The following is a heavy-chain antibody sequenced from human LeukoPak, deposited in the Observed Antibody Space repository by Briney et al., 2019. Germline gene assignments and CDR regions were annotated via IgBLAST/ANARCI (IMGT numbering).Heavy chain of an antibody. CDR1: GGTFSSYD. Sequence: ASVKVSCKASGGTFSSYDIRWVRRAPGQGLEWMGWINPNSGGTNYAQKFQGRVTMTRDTSISTAYMELSRLRSDDTAVYYCATLNYDILTGYITNWFDPWGQGTLVTVSS. D-gene: IGHD3-9*01. CDR3: ATLNYDILTGYITNWFDP. V-gene: IGHV1-2*02. CDR2: INPNSGGT. J-gene: IGHJ5*02.